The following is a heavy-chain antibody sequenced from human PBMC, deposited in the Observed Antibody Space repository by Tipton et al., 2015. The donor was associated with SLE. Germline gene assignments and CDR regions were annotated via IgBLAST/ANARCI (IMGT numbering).Heavy chain of an antibody. J-gene: IGHJ4*02. CDR1: GGSFSGYY. V-gene: IGHV4-34*01. CDR3: ARGIKGSSWYFDF. CDR2: ISHSGST. Sequence: TLSLTCAVYGGSFSGYYWNWIRQPPGKGLEWIGEISHSGSTNYNPSLKSRVTISVDTSKNQFSLKLTSVTAADTAVYYCARGIKGSSWYFDFWGQGTLVTVSS. D-gene: IGHD6-13*01.